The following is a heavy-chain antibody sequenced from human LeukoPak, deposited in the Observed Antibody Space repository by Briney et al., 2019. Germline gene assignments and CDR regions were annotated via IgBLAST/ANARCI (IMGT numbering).Heavy chain of an antibody. J-gene: IGHJ6*02. CDR3: AREHIVVVPAANPYYYYYGMDV. V-gene: IGHV3-33*08. Sequence: GGSLRLSCAASGFTFSSYAMSWVRQAPGKGLEWVAVIWYDGSNKYYADSVKGRFTISRDNSKNTLYLQMNSLRAEDTAVYYCAREHIVVVPAANPYYYYYGMDVWGQGTTVTVSS. D-gene: IGHD2-2*01. CDR2: IWYDGSNK. CDR1: GFTFSSYA.